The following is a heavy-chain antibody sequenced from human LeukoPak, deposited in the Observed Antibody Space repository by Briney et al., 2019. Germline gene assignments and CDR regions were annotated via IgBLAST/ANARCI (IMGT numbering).Heavy chain of an antibody. D-gene: IGHD3-22*01. Sequence: SETLSLTCAVYGGSFSAYYWNWIRQPPGKGLEWIGEINHSGSTKYNPSLKSRVTISVDTSKNQFSLKLNSVTAADTAVYYCARDYYYYDSSGSARYFDYWGQGTLVTVSS. CDR1: GGSFSAYY. V-gene: IGHV4-34*01. CDR2: INHSGST. CDR3: ARDYYYYDSSGSARYFDY. J-gene: IGHJ4*02.